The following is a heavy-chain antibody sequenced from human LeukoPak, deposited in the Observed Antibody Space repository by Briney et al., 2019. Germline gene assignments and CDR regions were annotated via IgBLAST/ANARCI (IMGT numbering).Heavy chain of an antibody. CDR3: ARSTVTAAPLFY. D-gene: IGHD4-17*01. CDR2: IYYSGST. Sequence: SETLSLTCTVSGGSISGYHWSWIRQPPGKGLEWIGNIYYSGSTNYHPSLKGRVTISVDTSKNQFSLKLSSVTAADTAVYYCARSTVTAAPLFYWGQGTPVTVSS. CDR1: GGSISGYH. V-gene: IGHV4-59*01. J-gene: IGHJ4*02.